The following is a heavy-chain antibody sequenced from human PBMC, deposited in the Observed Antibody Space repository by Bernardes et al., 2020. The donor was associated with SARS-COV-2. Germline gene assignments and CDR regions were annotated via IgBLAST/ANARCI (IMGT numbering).Heavy chain of an antibody. Sequence: ASVKVSCKASGYTFTSYGISWVRQAPGQGLEWMGWISAYNGNTNYAQKLQGRVTMTTDTSTSTAYMELRSLRSDDTAVYYCARGYDFWSGYQPYYYYGMDGWGQGTTVTVSS. CDR2: ISAYNGNT. CDR3: ARGYDFWSGYQPYYYYGMDG. D-gene: IGHD3-3*01. J-gene: IGHJ6*01. V-gene: IGHV1-18*04. CDR1: GYTFTSYG.